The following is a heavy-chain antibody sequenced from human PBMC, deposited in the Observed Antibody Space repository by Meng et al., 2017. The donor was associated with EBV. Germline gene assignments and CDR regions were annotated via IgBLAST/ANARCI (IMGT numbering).Heavy chain of an antibody. CDR2: FLPRLGAP. CDR1: GGPFRYYA. CDR3: ASESGRGYTPDY. Sequence: QVQLVQSAAEVNQPGSSVKVSCNTSGGPFRYYAISWVRQAPGQGLEWLGGFLPRLGAPNYAQKFHGRVKITADESTSTHYMDLSSLRSEDTAIYYCASESGRGYTPDYWGQGTLVTVSS. J-gene: IGHJ4*02. D-gene: IGHD3-10*01. V-gene: IGHV1-69*01.